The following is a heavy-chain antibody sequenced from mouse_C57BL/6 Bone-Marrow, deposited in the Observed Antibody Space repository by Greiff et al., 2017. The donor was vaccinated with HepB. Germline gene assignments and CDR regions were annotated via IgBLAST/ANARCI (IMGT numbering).Heavy chain of an antibody. CDR3: ARDRYYGSSY. CDR1: GYTFTSYG. CDR2: IYPRSGNT. V-gene: IGHV1-81*01. Sequence: QVQLKQSGAELARPGASVKLSCKASGYTFTSYGISWVKQRTGQGLEWIGEIYPRSGNTYYNEKFKGKATLTADKSSSTAYMELRSLTSEDSAVYFCARDRYYGSSYWGQGTTLTVSS. D-gene: IGHD1-1*01. J-gene: IGHJ2*01.